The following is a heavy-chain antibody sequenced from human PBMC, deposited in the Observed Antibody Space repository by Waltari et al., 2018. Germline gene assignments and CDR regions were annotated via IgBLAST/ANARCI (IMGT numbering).Heavy chain of an antibody. CDR2: IYSGAEV. Sequence: EVQLVESDGGLIQPGGSLRRSCAASGFTVSSNYMNCIRQAPGKGLEWVSGIYSGAEVHYGDSVKGRFTISRDKNKNTVDLQMNTLRIEDTAIYYCARDVAMGLFGIPDHHGWDVWGQGTTVIVSS. J-gene: IGHJ6*02. V-gene: IGHV3-53*01. D-gene: IGHD3-10*01. CDR3: ARDVAMGLFGIPDHHGWDV. CDR1: GFTVSSNY.